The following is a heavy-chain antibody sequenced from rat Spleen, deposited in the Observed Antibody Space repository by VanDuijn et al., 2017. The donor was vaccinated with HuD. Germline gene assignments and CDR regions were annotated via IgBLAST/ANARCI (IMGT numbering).Heavy chain of an antibody. Sequence: EVQLQESGPGLAKPSQSLSPTCSVTAYSITSNYWDWIRKFPGNKMEWIGHISNIGSNSYNPSLIRRISITRDTSKNKFFLQLNSVTTEDTATYYCARRRGQVYNNYFDYWGQGVMVTVSS. CDR1: AYSITSNY. V-gene: IGHV3-1*01. CDR3: ARRRGQVYNNYFDY. D-gene: IGHD1-10*01. J-gene: IGHJ2*01. CDR2: ISNIGSN.